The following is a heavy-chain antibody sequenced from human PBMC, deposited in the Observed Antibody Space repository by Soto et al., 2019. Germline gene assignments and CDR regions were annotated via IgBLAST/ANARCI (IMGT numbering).Heavy chain of an antibody. J-gene: IGHJ6*02. CDR3: ARSKDSRLGMDV. V-gene: IGHV4-30-4*01. Sequence: PSETLSLTCTVSGGSISSGDYYWIWIRQPPGKGLEWIGYIYYSGSTYYNPSLKSRVTISVDTSKNQFSLKLSSVTAADTAVYYCARSKDSRLGMDVWGQGTTVTSP. CDR2: IYYSGST. CDR1: GGSISSGDYY. D-gene: IGHD3-22*01.